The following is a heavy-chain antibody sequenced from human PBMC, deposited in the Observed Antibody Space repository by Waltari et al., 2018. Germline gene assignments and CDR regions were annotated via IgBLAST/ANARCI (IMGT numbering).Heavy chain of an antibody. J-gene: IGHJ5*02. CDR2: TYHSGSA. CDR1: GFPLGSEYY. Sequence: QVQLQESGPRLVKPSETLSLTCSVSGFPLGSEYYWAWVRQSPGEGLVWIGSTYHSGSADYNPSLKGRVTISVDTSKNQFSLKLTSVTVADSGVYYCARLSPYTSSGDFFDPWGQGALVTVSS. CDR3: ARLSPYTSSGDFFDP. D-gene: IGHD2-21*02. V-gene: IGHV4-38-2*01.